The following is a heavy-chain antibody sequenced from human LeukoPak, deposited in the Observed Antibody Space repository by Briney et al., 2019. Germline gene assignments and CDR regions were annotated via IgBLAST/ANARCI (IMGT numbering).Heavy chain of an antibody. CDR1: GGSISSGGYY. Sequence: SETLSLTCTVSGGSISSGGYYWSWIRQPPGKGLEWIGYIYHSGSTYYNPSLKSRVTISVDKSKNQFSLKLSSVTAADTAVYYCARGSVANFQHWGQGTLVTVSS. V-gene: IGHV4-30-2*01. CDR2: IYHSGST. J-gene: IGHJ1*01. D-gene: IGHD2-15*01. CDR3: ARGSVANFQH.